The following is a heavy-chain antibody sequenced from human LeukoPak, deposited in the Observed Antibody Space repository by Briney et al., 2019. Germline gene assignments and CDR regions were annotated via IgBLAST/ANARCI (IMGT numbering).Heavy chain of an antibody. Sequence: PSETLFLTCTVSGGSVSGYYWSWIRQPPGKGLEWIGYIRYSGTTRYNPSLNSRVTISVDTSKNQFSLKLNSVTAADTAVYYCARVLNDGYSDFWGQGTLVTVSS. D-gene: IGHD3-22*01. CDR2: IRYSGTT. CDR1: GGSVSGYY. CDR3: ARVLNDGYSDF. J-gene: IGHJ4*02. V-gene: IGHV4-59*02.